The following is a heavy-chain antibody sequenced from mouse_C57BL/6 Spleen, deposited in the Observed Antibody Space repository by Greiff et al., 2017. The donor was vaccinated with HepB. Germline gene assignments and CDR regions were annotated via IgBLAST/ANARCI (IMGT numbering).Heavy chain of an antibody. Sequence: EVQRVESGEGLEKPGGSLKLSCAASGFTFSSYAMSWVRQTPEKRLEWVAYISSGGDYIYYADTVKGRFTISRDNARNTLYLQMSSLKSEDTAMYYCTRDQGLRDWYFDVWGTGTTVTVSS. J-gene: IGHJ1*03. V-gene: IGHV5-9-1*02. CDR1: GFTFSSYA. CDR2: ISSGGDYI. D-gene: IGHD1-1*01. CDR3: TRDQGLRDWYFDV.